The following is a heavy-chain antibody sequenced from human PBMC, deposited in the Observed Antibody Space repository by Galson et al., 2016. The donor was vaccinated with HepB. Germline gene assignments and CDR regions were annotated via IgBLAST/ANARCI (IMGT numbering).Heavy chain of an antibody. CDR2: ISPSGGRT. V-gene: IGHV1-46*01. D-gene: IGHD2-8*02. CDR1: GYIFTSYY. J-gene: IGHJ3*01. Sequence: SVKVSCKASGYIFTSYYIHWVRQAPGQGPEWMGIISPSGGRTNFAQKFQGRFNMTRDTSRSTVYMELSGLRSEDTGLYFCARDRGFNTGPRDVWGQGTMVTVSS. CDR3: ARDRGFNTGPRDV.